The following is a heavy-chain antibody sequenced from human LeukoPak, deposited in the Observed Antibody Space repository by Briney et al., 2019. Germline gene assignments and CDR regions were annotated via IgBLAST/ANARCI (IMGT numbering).Heavy chain of an antibody. D-gene: IGHD5-24*01. V-gene: IGHV3-7*05. CDR2: IKQDGSEK. CDR3: ARASDPWLQLT. Sequence: GGPLRLSCAASGFTFSNYWMIWVRQAPGKGLEWVGNIKQDGSEKRYADSVRGRFSISRDNAQTSLYLQMNSLRAEDTAVYYCARASDPWLQLTWGQGTLVTVSS. CDR1: GFTFSNYW. J-gene: IGHJ5*02.